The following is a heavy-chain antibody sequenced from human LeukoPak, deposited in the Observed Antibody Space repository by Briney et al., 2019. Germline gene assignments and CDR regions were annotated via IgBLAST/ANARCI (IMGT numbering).Heavy chain of an antibody. J-gene: IGHJ4*02. CDR3: ARDRGASRNYVFWY. CDR2: VSGYNGNT. CDR1: GYTFTSNG. Sequence: GASVKVSCKASGYTFTSNGITWVRQAPGQGREWMGWVSGYNGNTNYAQKLQGRVTMTTDTSTSTAYMELRSLRSDDTAVYYCARDRGASRNYVFWYWGQGTLVTVSS. V-gene: IGHV1-18*01. D-gene: IGHD3-3*01.